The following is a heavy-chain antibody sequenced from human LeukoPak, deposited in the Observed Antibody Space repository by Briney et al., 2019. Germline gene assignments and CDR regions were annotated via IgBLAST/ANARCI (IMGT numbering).Heavy chain of an antibody. D-gene: IGHD3-22*01. J-gene: IGHJ4*02. V-gene: IGHV1-18*01. Sequence: ASVKVSCKASGYTFTSYGISWVRQAPGQGLEWMGWISAYNGNTNYAQKLQGRVTMTTDTPTSTAYMELRSLRSDDTAVYYCARHPNYHDSSGSFDYWGQGTLVTVSS. CDR2: ISAYNGNT. CDR1: GYTFTSYG. CDR3: ARHPNYHDSSGSFDY.